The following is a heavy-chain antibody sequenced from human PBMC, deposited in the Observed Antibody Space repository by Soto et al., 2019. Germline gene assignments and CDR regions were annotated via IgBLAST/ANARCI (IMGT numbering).Heavy chain of an antibody. Sequence: PSETLSLTCTVSGGSVSSGSYYWSWIRQPPGKGLEWIGYIYYSGSTNYIPSLKSRVTISVDTSKNQFSLKLSSVTAADTAVYYCATSSPGDYVWFDPWGQGTLVTVSS. CDR1: GGSVSSGSYY. CDR2: IYYSGST. D-gene: IGHD4-17*01. V-gene: IGHV4-61*01. J-gene: IGHJ5*02. CDR3: ATSSPGDYVWFDP.